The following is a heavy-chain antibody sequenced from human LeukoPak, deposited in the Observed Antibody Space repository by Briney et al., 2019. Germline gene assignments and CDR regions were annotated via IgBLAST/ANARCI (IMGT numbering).Heavy chain of an antibody. Sequence: SETLSLTCSVTEGSINSYHWSWLRQSPGQGLEWIGSIFKTESTDYNPSLKRRVTILADTSNNRISLNLRSVTAADTAIYYCANNYYDSSASVFASWGQGTLVAVSS. CDR3: ANNYYDSSASVFAS. J-gene: IGHJ5*01. V-gene: IGHV4-59*01. CDR2: IFKTEST. CDR1: EGSINSYH. D-gene: IGHD3-22*01.